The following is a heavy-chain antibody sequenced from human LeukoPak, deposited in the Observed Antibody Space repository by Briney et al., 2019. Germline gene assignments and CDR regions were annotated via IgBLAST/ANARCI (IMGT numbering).Heavy chain of an antibody. CDR1: GFTFSSYG. V-gene: IGHV3-30*18. J-gene: IGHJ6*04. CDR3: AKEDIVVVPAAIRRSYYYYGMDV. Sequence: GRPLRLSCAASGFTFSSYGMHWVRRAPGKGLEWVAVISYDGSNKYYADSVKGRFTIHRDNSKNTLYLQMNSLRAEDTAVYYCAKEDIVVVPAAIRRSYYYYGMDVWGKGTTVTVSS. CDR2: ISYDGSNK. D-gene: IGHD2-2*01.